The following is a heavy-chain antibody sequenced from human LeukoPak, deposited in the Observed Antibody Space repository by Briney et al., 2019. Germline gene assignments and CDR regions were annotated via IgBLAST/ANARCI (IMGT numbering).Heavy chain of an antibody. J-gene: IGHJ6*03. CDR2: IYSGGST. CDR1: GFTFSTYG. Sequence: GGSLRLSCAASGFTFSTYGMHWVRQAPGKGLEWVSIIYSGGSTFYADSVKGRFTISRDNSKNTLYLQMNSLRAEDTAVYYCAKGYYYMDVWGKGTTVTVSS. CDR3: AKGYYYMDV. V-gene: IGHV3-NL1*01.